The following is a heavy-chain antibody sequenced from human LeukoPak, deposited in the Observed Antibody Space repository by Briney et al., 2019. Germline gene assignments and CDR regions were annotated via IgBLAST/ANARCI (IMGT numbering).Heavy chain of an antibody. CDR2: ISAYNLNT. Sequence: ASVKVSCKASGYTFNGYAITWVRQAPGQSLEWMGWISAYNLNTNYAQNLQGRVTMTIDTSTTTAYMELRSLRFDDTAVYYCARVGNGASWPWEWFDPWGQGTLVTVSS. J-gene: IGHJ5*02. D-gene: IGHD2-8*01. V-gene: IGHV1-18*01. CDR3: ARVGNGASWPWEWFDP. CDR1: GYTFNGYA.